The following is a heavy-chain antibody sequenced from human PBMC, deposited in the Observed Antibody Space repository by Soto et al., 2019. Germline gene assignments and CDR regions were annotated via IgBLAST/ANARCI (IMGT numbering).Heavy chain of an antibody. Sequence: GGSLRLSCAASGFTFRSYVMHWVRQAPGKGLEWVAIISYDGSNKYYVNSVKGRFTISRDNSNNTLYLQMTSLRAEDTAIYYCAPDLSREVATTTKMYYHYGMDVWGQGTT. CDR2: ISYDGSNK. V-gene: IGHV3-30*03. D-gene: IGHD5-12*01. CDR1: GFTFRSYV. J-gene: IGHJ6*02. CDR3: APDLSREVATTTKMYYHYGMDV.